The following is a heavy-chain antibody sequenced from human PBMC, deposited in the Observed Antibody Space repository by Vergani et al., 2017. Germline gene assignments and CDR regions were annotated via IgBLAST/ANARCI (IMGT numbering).Heavy chain of an antibody. CDR3: AKGGGVYSNYGGKYYFDY. J-gene: IGHJ4*02. CDR1: GSTFSSYG. V-gene: IGHV3-30*18. D-gene: IGHD4-11*01. CDR2: ISYDGSNK. Sequence: QVQLVESGGGVVQPGRSLRLSCAASGSTFSSYGMHWVRQAPGKGLEWVAVISYDGSNKYYADSVKGRFTISRDNSKNTLYLQMNSLRAEDTAVYYCAKGGGVYSNYGGKYYFDYWGQGTLVTVSS.